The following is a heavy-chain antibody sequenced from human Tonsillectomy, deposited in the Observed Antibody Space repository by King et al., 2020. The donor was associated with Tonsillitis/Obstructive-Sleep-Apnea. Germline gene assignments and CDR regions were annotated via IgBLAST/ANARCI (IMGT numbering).Heavy chain of an antibody. V-gene: IGHV5-10-1*03. CDR1: GYSFTSYW. J-gene: IGHJ4*02. D-gene: IGHD1-26*01. CDR2: IDSYT. CDR3: ARMTGREGATLDY. Sequence: LVQSGAEVKKPGESLRISCKGSGYSFTSYWISWVRQMPGKGLEWMGRIDSYTKYSPSFQGHVTISADKSISTAYLQWSSLKASDTAMYYCARMTGREGATLDYWGQGTLVTVSS.